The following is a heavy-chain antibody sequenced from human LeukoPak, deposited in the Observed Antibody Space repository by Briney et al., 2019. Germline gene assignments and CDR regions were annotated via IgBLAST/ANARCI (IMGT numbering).Heavy chain of an antibody. CDR3: ARDPSYYDSSGYERPGDY. CDR1: GGSISSSNW. V-gene: IGHV4-4*02. D-gene: IGHD3-22*01. CDR2: IYHSGST. Sequence: YPSGTLSLTCAVSGGSISSSNWWSWVRQPPGKGLEWIGEIYHSGSTNYNPSLKSRVTISVDNSKNQFSLKLSSVTAADTAVYYCARDPSYYDSSGYERPGDYWGQGTLVTVSS. J-gene: IGHJ4*02.